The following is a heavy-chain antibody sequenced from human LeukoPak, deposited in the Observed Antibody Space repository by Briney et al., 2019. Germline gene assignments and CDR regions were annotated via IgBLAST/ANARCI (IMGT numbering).Heavy chain of an antibody. J-gene: IGHJ4*02. CDR2: ISSNGGST. CDR3: ARESGGSGSYLFDY. Sequence: GGSLRLSCAASGFTFSSYAMHWVRQAPGKGLEYVSAISSNGGSTYYANSVKGRFTISRDNSKNTLYLQMGSLRAEDMAVYYCARESGGSGSYLFDYWGQGTLVAVSS. V-gene: IGHV3-64*01. CDR1: GFTFSSYA. D-gene: IGHD3-10*01.